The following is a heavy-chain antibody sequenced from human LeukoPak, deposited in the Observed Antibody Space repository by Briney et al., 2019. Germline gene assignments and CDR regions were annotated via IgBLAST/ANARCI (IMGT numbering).Heavy chain of an antibody. V-gene: IGHV4-39*07. CDR1: GGSISSSSYY. CDR2: IYYSGST. D-gene: IGHD2-15*01. Sequence: PSETLSLTCTVSGGSISSSSYYWGWIRQPPGKGLEWIGSIYYSGSTYYNPSLKSRVTTSVDTSKNQFSLKLSSVTAADTVVYYCARGRRVAVYYFDYWGQGTLVTVSS. J-gene: IGHJ4*02. CDR3: ARGRRVAVYYFDY.